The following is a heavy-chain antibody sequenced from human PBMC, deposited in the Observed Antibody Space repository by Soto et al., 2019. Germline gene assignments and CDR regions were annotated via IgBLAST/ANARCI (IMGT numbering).Heavy chain of an antibody. CDR2: INHSGST. CDR3: ARGFGYSYGYWYYYGMDV. J-gene: IGHJ6*02. CDR1: GGSFSGYY. V-gene: IGHV4-34*01. D-gene: IGHD5-18*01. Sequence: SETLSLTCAVYGGSFSGYYWSWIRQPPGKGLEWIGEINHSGSTNYNPSLKSRVTISVDTSKNQFSLKLSSVTAADTAVYYCARGFGYSYGYWYYYGMDVWGQGSTVTVSS.